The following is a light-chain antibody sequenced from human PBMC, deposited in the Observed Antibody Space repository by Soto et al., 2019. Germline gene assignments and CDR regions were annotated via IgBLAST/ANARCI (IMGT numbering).Light chain of an antibody. Sequence: VSGSPGQSITICCTGTSSDIGAYNYVSWYQQYPGKAPKLMIYGVTNRPSGVSNRFSGSKTGNTASLTISGLQAEDEADYYCFSHRSGDAPVFATGPKATVL. J-gene: IGLJ1*01. CDR2: GVT. CDR1: SSDIGAYNY. CDR3: FSHRSGDAPV. V-gene: IGLV2-14*01.